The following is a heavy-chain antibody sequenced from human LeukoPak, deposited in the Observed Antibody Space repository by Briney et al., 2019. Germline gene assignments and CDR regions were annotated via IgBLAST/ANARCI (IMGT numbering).Heavy chain of an antibody. CDR2: IYSGGNT. CDR1: GFTVSVNY. D-gene: IGHD1-1*01. V-gene: IGHV3-53*01. Sequence: GGVLRLSCAAFGFTVSVNYMSWVRQAPGKGLECVSVIYSGGNTYYADSVKGRFTISRDNSKYTLSLQMNSLRAEDTAVYYCAKVDNWKYGHHDFWGQGTLVTVSS. CDR3: AKVDNWKYGHHDF. J-gene: IGHJ4*02.